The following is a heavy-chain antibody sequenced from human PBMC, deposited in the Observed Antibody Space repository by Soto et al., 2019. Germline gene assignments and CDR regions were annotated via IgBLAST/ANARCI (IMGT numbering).Heavy chain of an antibody. CDR3: ARGYLGYSSSSTSYYFDY. D-gene: IGHD6-6*01. V-gene: IGHV4-34*01. J-gene: IGHJ4*02. CDR2: INHSGST. CDR1: GGSFSGYY. Sequence: SETLSLTCAVYGGSFSGYYWSWIRRPPGKGLEWIGEINHSGSTNYNPSLKSRVTISVDTSKNQFSLKLSSVTAADTAVYYCARGYLGYSSSSTSYYFDYWGQGTLVTVSS.